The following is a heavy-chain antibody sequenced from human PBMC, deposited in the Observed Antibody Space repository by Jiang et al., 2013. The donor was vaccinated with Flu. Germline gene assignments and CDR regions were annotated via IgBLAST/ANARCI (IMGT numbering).Heavy chain of an antibody. CDR1: GYTFTSYY. Sequence: SGAEVKKPGASVKVSCKASGYTFTSYYMHWVRQAPGQGLEWMGWINPNSGDTHFAQKFQGRVTMTRDTSISTAYLEVSRLRSDDTAVYYCARDRYYGSGRTANCMDVWGQGTTVTVSS. D-gene: IGHD3-10*01. CDR2: INPNSGDT. V-gene: IGHV1-2*02. J-gene: IGHJ6*02. CDR3: ARDRYYGSGRTANCMDV.